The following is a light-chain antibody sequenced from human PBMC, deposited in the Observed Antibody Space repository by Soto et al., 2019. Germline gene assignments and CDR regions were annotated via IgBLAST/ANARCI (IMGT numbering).Light chain of an antibody. J-gene: IGLJ2*01. CDR2: LNN. Sequence: QSALTQPPSASGTPGQRVTISCSGSSSNIGSNYVYWYQQLPGTAPKLLIYLNNQRPSGVPDRFSGSKSGTSASLAISGLRSEDEADYYCAAWDDSLSGVLFGGGTKLTVL. V-gene: IGLV1-47*01. CDR3: AAWDDSLSGVL. CDR1: SSNIGSNY.